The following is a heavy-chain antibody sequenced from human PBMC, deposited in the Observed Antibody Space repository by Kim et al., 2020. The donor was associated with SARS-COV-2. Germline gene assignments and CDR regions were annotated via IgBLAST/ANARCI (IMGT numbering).Heavy chain of an antibody. CDR3: VRKGAQWYEPIDF. CDR1: GFTFSSYW. V-gene: IGHV3-74*01. Sequence: GGSLRLSFAASGFTFSSYWMYWVRQGPGKGLVWVSRVNSGGSSTDYADAVKGRFTISRDNAKNTVYLEMNSLRGEDTAVYYCVRKGAQWYEPIDFWGQGTMVTVSS. J-gene: IGHJ3*01. CDR2: VNSGGSST. D-gene: IGHD6-19*01.